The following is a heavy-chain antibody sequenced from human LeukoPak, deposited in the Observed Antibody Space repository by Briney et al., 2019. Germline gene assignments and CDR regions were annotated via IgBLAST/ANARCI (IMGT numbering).Heavy chain of an antibody. Sequence: ASVKVSCKVSGYTLTELSMHWVRQAPGKGLEWMGWISAYNGNTNYAQKLQGRVTMTTDTSTSTAYMELRSLRSDDTAVYYCARAGMVRGVIAVYYYYYMDVWGKGTTVTVSS. CDR1: GYTLTELS. D-gene: IGHD3-10*01. CDR2: ISAYNGNT. CDR3: ARAGMVRGVIAVYYYYYMDV. V-gene: IGHV1-18*01. J-gene: IGHJ6*03.